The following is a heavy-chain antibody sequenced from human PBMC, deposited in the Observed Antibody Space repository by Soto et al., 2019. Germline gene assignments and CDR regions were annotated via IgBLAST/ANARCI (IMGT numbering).Heavy chain of an antibody. CDR3: TGSGMDV. J-gene: IGHJ6*02. D-gene: IGHD6-6*01. CDR1: GDSVSSNSAA. CDR2: TYYRSRWFT. Sequence: QTLSLTCAISGDSVSSNSAAWNWIRQSPSRGLEWLGRTYYRSRWFTDYAVSVNDRMTINPDTSKNQVSLQLNSVTPEDTAVYYCTGSGMDVWGQVTTVTVSS. V-gene: IGHV6-1*01.